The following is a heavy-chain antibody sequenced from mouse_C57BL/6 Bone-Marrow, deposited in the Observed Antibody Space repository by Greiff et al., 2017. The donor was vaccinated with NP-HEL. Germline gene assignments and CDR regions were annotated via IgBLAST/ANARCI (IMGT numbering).Heavy chain of an antibody. Sequence: EVKVEESGGGLVQPGGSLKLSCAASGFTFSDYYMYWVRQTPEKRLGWVAYISNGGGSTYYPDTVKGRFTISRDNAKNTLYLQMSRLKSEDTAMYYCARHMYYYGSSAWFAYWGQGTQVTVSA. D-gene: IGHD1-1*01. J-gene: IGHJ3*01. V-gene: IGHV5-12*01. CDR1: GFTFSDYY. CDR3: ARHMYYYGSSAWFAY. CDR2: ISNGGGST.